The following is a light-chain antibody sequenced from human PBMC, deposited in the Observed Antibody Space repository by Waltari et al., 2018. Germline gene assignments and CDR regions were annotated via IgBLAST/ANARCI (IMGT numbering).Light chain of an antibody. V-gene: IGKV3-15*01. Sequence: EIVMTQSPATLPVSPGERSTLSCRASQSVGVTLAWYQQKPGQAPNLLIYDTSTRATGVPAKFSGSGSGTEFTLTISSLQSEDFAIYYCQQYNLWPRTFGQGTRVEIK. CDR1: QSVGVT. J-gene: IGKJ1*01. CDR3: QQYNLWPRT. CDR2: DTS.